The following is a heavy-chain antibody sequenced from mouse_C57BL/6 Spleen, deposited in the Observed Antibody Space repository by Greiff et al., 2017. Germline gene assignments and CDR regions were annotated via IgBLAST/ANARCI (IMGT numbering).Heavy chain of an antibody. D-gene: IGHD2-5*01. Sequence: QVQLQQPGAELVRPGSSVTLSCTASGYTFTSYWMHWVKQRPIQGLEWIGNIDPSDSETHYNQKFKNKATLTVDKSSSTAYMQLSSLTSEDSAVYYCARSSYYSKGDFDYWGQGTTLTVSS. CDR3: ARSSYYSKGDFDY. CDR2: IDPSDSET. J-gene: IGHJ2*01. V-gene: IGHV1-52*01. CDR1: GYTFTSYW.